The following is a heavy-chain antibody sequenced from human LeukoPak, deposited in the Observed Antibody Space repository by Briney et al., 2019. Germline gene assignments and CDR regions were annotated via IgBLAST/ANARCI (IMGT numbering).Heavy chain of an antibody. D-gene: IGHD3-3*01. Sequence: KSSETLSLTCIVSGGSISSSTYYWGWIRQPPGKGLEWIGSIYYSESTYYNPSLNSRVTISADMTKNQFSLKLTSVTAADTALYYCARLLTIFGVVDYWGQGTLVTVSS. CDR3: ARLLTIFGVVDY. J-gene: IGHJ4*02. CDR1: GGSISSSTYY. V-gene: IGHV4-39*01. CDR2: IYYSEST.